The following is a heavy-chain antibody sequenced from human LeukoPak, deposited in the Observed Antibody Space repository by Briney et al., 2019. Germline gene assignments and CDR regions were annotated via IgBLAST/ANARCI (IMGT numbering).Heavy chain of an antibody. CDR2: INPNSGGT. Sequence: ASVKVSCKASGYTFTGYYMHWVRQAPGQGLGWMGWINPNSGGTNYAQKFQGRVTMTRDTSISTAYMELSRLRSDDTAVYYCARDRYYDSSGYIFDYWGQGTLVTVSS. D-gene: IGHD3-22*01. J-gene: IGHJ4*02. CDR1: GYTFTGYY. CDR3: ARDRYYDSSGYIFDY. V-gene: IGHV1-2*02.